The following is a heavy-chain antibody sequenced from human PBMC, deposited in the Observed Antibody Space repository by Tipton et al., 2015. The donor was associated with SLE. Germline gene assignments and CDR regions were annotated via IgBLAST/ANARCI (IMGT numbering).Heavy chain of an antibody. J-gene: IGHJ5*02. Sequence: SWIRQSPGKGLEWVANIKDDGAEKHYLDSVKGRFTIYRDNPKNSLHLQMSSLRPEDTAVYYCARGLAASGPWGQGPLVTVSS. D-gene: IGHD6-6*01. CDR2: IKDDGAEK. V-gene: IGHV3-7*04. CDR3: ARGLAASGP.